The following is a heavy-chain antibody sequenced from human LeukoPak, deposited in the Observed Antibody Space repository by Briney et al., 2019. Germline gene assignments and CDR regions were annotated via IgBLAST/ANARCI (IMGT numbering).Heavy chain of an antibody. CDR1: GGSFSGYY. CDR2: INHSGST. D-gene: IGHD3-22*01. CDR3: ARAPGSGYYFSRYNWFDP. Sequence: SETPSLTCAVYGGSFSGYYWSWIRQPPGKGLEWIGEINHSGSTNYNPSLKSRVTISVDTSKNQFSLKLSSVTAADTAVYYCARAPGSGYYFSRYNWFDPWGQGTLVTVSS. V-gene: IGHV4-34*01. J-gene: IGHJ5*02.